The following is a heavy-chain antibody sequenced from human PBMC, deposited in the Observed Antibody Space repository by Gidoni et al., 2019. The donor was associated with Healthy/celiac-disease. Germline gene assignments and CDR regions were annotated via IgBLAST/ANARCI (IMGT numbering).Heavy chain of an antibody. CDR2: ISYDGSNK. Sequence: QVQLVESGGGVVQPGRSLRLSCAASGVTFSSYGMHGVRQAPGKGLEWVAVISYDGSNKYYADSVKGRFTISRDNSKNTLYLQMNSLRAEDTAVYYCAKPQYPEDSYDYYYYYGMDVWGQGTTVTVSS. CDR1: GVTFSSYG. J-gene: IGHJ6*02. CDR3: AKPQYPEDSYDYYYYYGMDV. D-gene: IGHD6-6*01. V-gene: IGHV3-30*18.